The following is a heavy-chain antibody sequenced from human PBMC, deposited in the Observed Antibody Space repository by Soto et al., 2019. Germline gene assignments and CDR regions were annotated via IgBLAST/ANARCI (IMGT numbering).Heavy chain of an antibody. V-gene: IGHV4-31*03. CDR3: ARGWVIPYDAFDI. D-gene: IGHD3-22*01. CDR1: GGSISSGGYY. J-gene: IGHJ3*02. Sequence: SETLSLTCTVSGGSISSGGYYWSWIRQHPGKGLEWIGYIYYSGSTYYNPSLKSRVTISVDTSKNQFSLKLSSVTAADTAVYYCARGWVIPYDAFDIWGQGTMVTVS. CDR2: IYYSGST.